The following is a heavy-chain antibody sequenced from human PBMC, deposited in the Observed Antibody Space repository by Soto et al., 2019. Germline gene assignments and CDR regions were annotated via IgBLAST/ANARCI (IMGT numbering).Heavy chain of an antibody. Sequence: EVQLVESGGGLVQPGGSLTLSCVASGFTFSSHEMKWVRQAPGKGLEWVSYISVVGSTKYYADSVKGRFTNSRDNFKNTLYLQMDSLRAEDTGVYYCARGYGGSFPHWYFDLWGRGTRVAVSS. CDR2: ISVVGSTK. D-gene: IGHD1-26*01. V-gene: IGHV3-48*03. J-gene: IGHJ2*01. CDR3: ARGYGGSFPHWYFDL. CDR1: GFTFSSHE.